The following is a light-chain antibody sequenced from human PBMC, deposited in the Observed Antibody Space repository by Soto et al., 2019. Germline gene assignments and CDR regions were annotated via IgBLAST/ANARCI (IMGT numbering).Light chain of an antibody. CDR2: GAS. V-gene: IGKV3-20*01. CDR1: QSVSSSY. J-gene: IGKJ1*01. Sequence: EIVLTQSPGTLSLSPGERATLSCRASQSVSSSYLAWYQQKPGQAPRLLIYGASSRATGIPDRFSGSGSGTDFTLTISRREPEDCAVYYCQQYCSSPPQTVGQGTKVEI. CDR3: QQYCSSPPQT.